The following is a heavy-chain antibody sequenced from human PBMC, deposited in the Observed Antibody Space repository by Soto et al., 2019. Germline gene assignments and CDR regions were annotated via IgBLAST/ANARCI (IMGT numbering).Heavy chain of an antibody. D-gene: IGHD3-3*01. CDR3: ARGKPYYDFWSGYSNSYYFDY. CDR2: INHSGST. Sequence: SETLSLTCAVYGGSFSGYYWSWIRQPPGKGLEWIGEINHSGSTNYNPSLKSRVTISVDTSKNQFSLKLSSVTAADTAVYYCARGKPYYDFWSGYSNSYYFDYWGQGTLVTVSS. J-gene: IGHJ4*02. V-gene: IGHV4-34*01. CDR1: GGSFSGYY.